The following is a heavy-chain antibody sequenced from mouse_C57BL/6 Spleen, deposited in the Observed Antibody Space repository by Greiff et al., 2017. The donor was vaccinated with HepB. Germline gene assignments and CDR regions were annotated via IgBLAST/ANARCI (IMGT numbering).Heavy chain of an antibody. CDR2: ILPGSGST. Sequence: VQLQQSGAELMKPGASVKLSCKATGYTFTGYWIEWVKQRPGHGLEWIGEILPGSGSTNYNEKFKGKATFTADTSSNTAYMQLSSLTTEDSAIYYCASSTTVVAKTYYAMDYWGQGTSVTVSS. D-gene: IGHD1-1*01. J-gene: IGHJ4*01. CDR3: ASSTTVVAKTYYAMDY. V-gene: IGHV1-9*01. CDR1: GYTFTGYW.